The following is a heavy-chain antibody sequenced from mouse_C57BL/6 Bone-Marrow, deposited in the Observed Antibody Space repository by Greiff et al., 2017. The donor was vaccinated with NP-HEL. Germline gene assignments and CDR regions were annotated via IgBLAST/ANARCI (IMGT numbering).Heavy chain of an antibody. CDR1: GYSFTGYY. V-gene: IGHV1-42*01. CDR3: ARRGYEFAY. D-gene: IGHD2-2*01. CDR2: INPSTGGT. J-gene: IGHJ3*01. Sequence: VQLKESGPELVKPGALVKISCKASGYSFTGYYMNWVKQSPEKSLEWIGEINPSTGGTTYNQKFKAKATLTVDKSSSTAYMQLKSLTSEDSAVYYCARRGYEFAYWGQGTLVTVSA.